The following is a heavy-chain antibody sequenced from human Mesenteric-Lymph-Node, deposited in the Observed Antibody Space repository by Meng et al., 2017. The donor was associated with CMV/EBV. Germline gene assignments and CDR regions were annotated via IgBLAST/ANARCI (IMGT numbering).Heavy chain of an antibody. CDR1: GGSVNGYY. Sequence: SETLSLTCAVYGGSVNGYYWGWIRQAPGKGLEWIGEINHSARTNYDPSLKSRVTLSIDRSKNQFSLKLTSVTAADTAVYYCARVLYNWNYANYWGQGTLVTVSS. V-gene: IGHV4-34*01. D-gene: IGHD1-7*01. CDR2: INHSART. J-gene: IGHJ4*02. CDR3: ARVLYNWNYANY.